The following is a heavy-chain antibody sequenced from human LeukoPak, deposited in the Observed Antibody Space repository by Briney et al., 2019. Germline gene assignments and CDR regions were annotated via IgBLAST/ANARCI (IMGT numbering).Heavy chain of an antibody. V-gene: IGHV3-21*01. D-gene: IGHD2-2*01. CDR3: ARDCSSTSCYPLDY. CDR2: ISSSSSYI. CDR1: GFTFSSYS. Sequence: PGGSLRLSCAASGFTFSSYSMNWVRQAPGKGLEWVSSISSSSSYIYYADSVKGRFTISRDNAKNSLYLQMNSLRAEDTAVYYCARDCSSTSCYPLDYWGQGTLVTASS. J-gene: IGHJ4*02.